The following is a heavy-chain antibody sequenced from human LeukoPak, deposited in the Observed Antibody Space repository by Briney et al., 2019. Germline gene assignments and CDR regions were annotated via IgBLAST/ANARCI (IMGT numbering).Heavy chain of an antibody. J-gene: IGHJ4*02. Sequence: GGSLRLSCAASGFTFSSYEMNWVRQAPGKGLEWVSYISSSGSTIYYADSVKGRFTISRDNAKNSLYLQMHSLRDEDTAVYYCARRYCSGGSCYFRYFDYWGQGTLVTVSS. CDR1: GFTFSSYE. V-gene: IGHV3-48*03. CDR2: ISSSGSTI. D-gene: IGHD2-15*01. CDR3: ARRYCSGGSCYFRYFDY.